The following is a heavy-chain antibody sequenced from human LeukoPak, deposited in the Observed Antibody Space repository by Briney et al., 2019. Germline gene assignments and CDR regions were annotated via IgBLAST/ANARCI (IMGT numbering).Heavy chain of an antibody. V-gene: IGHV4-4*02. J-gene: IGHJ4*02. D-gene: IGHD3-10*01. Sequence: SETLSLTCAVSGGSISSNSWWSWVRQSPGKGLEWIGEVYHSGNTNYNPSLKIRVTMSVDKSKGQFSLKMTSVTAADTAVYYCARRSGGFDFWGQGTLVTVSS. CDR3: ARRSGGFDF. CDR2: VYHSGNT. CDR1: GGSISSNSW.